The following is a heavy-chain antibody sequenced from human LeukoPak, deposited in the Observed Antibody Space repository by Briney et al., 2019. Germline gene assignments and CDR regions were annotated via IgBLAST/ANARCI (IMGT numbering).Heavy chain of an antibody. J-gene: IGHJ5*02. Sequence: SVKVSCKASGYTFTGYYMQWVRQAPGQGLEWMGWINPNSGGTNYAQKFQGRVTMTRDTSISTAYMELSRLRSDDTAVYYCARDLGYCSGGSCYSSWFDPWGQGTVVTVSS. CDR1: GYTFTGYY. CDR2: INPNSGGT. D-gene: IGHD2-15*01. V-gene: IGHV1-2*02. CDR3: ARDLGYCSGGSCYSSWFDP.